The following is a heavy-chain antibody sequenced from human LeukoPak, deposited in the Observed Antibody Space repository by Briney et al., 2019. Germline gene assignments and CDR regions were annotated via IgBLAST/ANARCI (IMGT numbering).Heavy chain of an antibody. V-gene: IGHV4-59*01. CDR1: GGSISSYY. J-gene: IGHJ4*02. Sequence: PSETLPLTCTGSGGSISSYYWSWIRQPPGKGLEWIGYIYYSGSTNYNPSLKSRVTISVDTSKNQFSLKLSSVTAADTAVYYCATTIGSSWYVLDYCGQGTPVTVSS. D-gene: IGHD6-13*01. CDR3: ATTIGSSWYVLDY. CDR2: IYYSGST.